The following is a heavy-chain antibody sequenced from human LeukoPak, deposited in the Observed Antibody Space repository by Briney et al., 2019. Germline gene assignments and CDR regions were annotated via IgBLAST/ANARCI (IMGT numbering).Heavy chain of an antibody. CDR3: ARERNYYYMDV. CDR1: GDSISSGSYY. Sequence: SETLSLTFTVSGDSISSGSYYWSWIRPPAGKGLEWIGRIYTSGSTNYNPSLKSRVTISVDTSKNQFSLKVSSVTAADTAVYYCARERNYYYMDVWGKGTTVTISS. J-gene: IGHJ6*03. CDR2: IYTSGST. V-gene: IGHV4-61*02.